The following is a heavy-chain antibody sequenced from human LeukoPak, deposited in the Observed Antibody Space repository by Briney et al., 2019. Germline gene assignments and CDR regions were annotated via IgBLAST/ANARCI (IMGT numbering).Heavy chain of an antibody. CDR1: GFTVSSNY. Sequence: PGGSLRLSCAASGFTVSSNYMSWVRQAPGKGLEWVSAISGSGAGTYYADSVKGRFTISRDNSKNTLFLQMNSLRAEDTAVYYCARHDSSGYEYFDYWGQGTLVTVSS. V-gene: IGHV3-23*01. CDR2: ISGSGAGT. CDR3: ARHDSSGYEYFDY. D-gene: IGHD3-22*01. J-gene: IGHJ4*02.